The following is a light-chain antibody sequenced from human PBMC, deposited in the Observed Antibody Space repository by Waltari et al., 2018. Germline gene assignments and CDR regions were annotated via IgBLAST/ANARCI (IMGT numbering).Light chain of an antibody. V-gene: IGKV3-15*01. CDR2: AAS. CDR3: QQYKNWPRT. J-gene: IGKJ4*01. Sequence: EIVMTQSPATLSVSPGERATLSCRASQNVNSSYLAWYQQKPGQSPRLLIYAASTRAAGIPARFSGSGSGTEFTLNINSLQSEDFAVYWCQQYKNWPRTFGGGTRAEI. CDR1: QNVNSSY.